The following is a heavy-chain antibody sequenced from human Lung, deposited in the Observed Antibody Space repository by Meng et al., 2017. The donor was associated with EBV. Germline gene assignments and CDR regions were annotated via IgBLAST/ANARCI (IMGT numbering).Heavy chain of an antibody. V-gene: IGHV6-1*01. CDR3: ARGATSVFDL. Sequence: QVHLQQSGPGLVKPAQTPSLTCVSSGDSVSSSSSAWTWIRQSPSRGLEWLGRTYYRSKWYNDYAVFVKSRITINPDTSKNQFSLQLNSVTPEDTAVYYCARGATSVFDLWGRGTLVTVSS. CDR1: GDSVSSSSSA. J-gene: IGHJ2*01. CDR2: TYYRSKWYN.